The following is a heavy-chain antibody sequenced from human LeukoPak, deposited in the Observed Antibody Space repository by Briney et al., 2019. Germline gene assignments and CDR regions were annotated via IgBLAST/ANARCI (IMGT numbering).Heavy chain of an antibody. J-gene: IGHJ4*02. CDR3: AREPIAAAGTDGLEY. Sequence: ASVKVSCKASGYTFTSYYMHWVRQAPGQGLERMGIINPSGGSTSYAQKFQGRVTMTRDMSTSTVYMELSSLRSEDTAVYYCAREPIAAAGTDGLEYWGQGTLVTVSS. CDR2: INPSGGST. V-gene: IGHV1-46*01. D-gene: IGHD6-13*01. CDR1: GYTFTSYY.